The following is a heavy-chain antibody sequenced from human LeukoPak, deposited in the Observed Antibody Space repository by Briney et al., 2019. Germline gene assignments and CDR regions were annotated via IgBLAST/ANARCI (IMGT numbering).Heavy chain of an antibody. CDR2: ISGSGGST. V-gene: IGHV3-23*01. Sequence: GGSLRLSCAASGFTFSSYAMSWVRQAPGKGLEWVSAISGSGGSTYYADSVKGRFTISRDNSKNTLYLQMNSLRAEDTAVYYCARVKYSSSEGYFDYWGQGTLVTVSS. CDR1: GFTFSSYA. J-gene: IGHJ4*02. CDR3: ARVKYSSSEGYFDY. D-gene: IGHD6-6*01.